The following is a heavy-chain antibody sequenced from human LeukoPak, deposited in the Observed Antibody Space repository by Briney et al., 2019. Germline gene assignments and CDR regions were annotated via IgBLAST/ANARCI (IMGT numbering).Heavy chain of an antibody. V-gene: IGHV5-51*01. CDR2: IYPGDSDT. D-gene: IGHD1-1*01. J-gene: IGHJ4*02. CDR3: ARYTDHYYFDY. Sequence: GESLKISCKGSGYIFTHNWIGWVRQMPGKGLEWMGTIYPGDSDTRYSPSFEGQVTISADKSISTAYLQWSSLSTSDTAMYYCARYTDHYYFDYWGQGTLVTVSS. CDR1: GYIFTHNW.